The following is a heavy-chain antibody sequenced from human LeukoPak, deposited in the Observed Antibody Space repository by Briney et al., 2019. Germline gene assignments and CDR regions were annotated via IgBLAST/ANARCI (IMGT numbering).Heavy chain of an antibody. CDR2: VFHSGTT. J-gene: IGHJ3*02. CDR3: ARRMATVTDAFDI. V-gene: IGHV4-59*08. Sequence: SETLSLTCNVSGDSLTSHFWSWIRQTPGKGLEWIGYVFHSGTTNYSPSLKSRVTISLDTSKKQFHLRLASVTAADTAVYYCARRMATVTDAFDIWGRGAMVSVSS. CDR1: GDSLTSHF. D-gene: IGHD5-24*01.